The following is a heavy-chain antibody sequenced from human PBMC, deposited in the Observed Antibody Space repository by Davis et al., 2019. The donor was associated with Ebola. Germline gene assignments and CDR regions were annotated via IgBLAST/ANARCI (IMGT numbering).Heavy chain of an antibody. CDR3: VKHQAYGILTGYPDFDY. Sequence: GGSLRLSCSASGFIFSSYAMHWVRQAPGKGLEYVSGISSEGGSRHYADSVRGRFTVSRDNSRNTLYLQMSSLRADDTAVYYCVKHQAYGILTGYPDFDYWGQGTLATVSS. J-gene: IGHJ4*02. V-gene: IGHV3-64D*06. D-gene: IGHD3-9*01. CDR2: ISSEGGSR. CDR1: GFIFSSYA.